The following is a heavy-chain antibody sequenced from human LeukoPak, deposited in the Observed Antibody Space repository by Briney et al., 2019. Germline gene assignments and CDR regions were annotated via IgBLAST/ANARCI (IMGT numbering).Heavy chain of an antibody. CDR3: ARFGVPDSSGTSFQH. D-gene: IGHD3-22*01. V-gene: IGHV3-7*01. CDR1: GGSISSNF. CDR2: LNQDGSEK. Sequence: ETLSLTCTVSGGSISSNFWTWVRQAPGKGLEWVANLNQDGSEKYYVDSVRGRFTISRDNAKNSLYLQMNTLRAEDTAVYYCARFGVPDSSGTSFQHWGQGTLVTVSS. J-gene: IGHJ1*01.